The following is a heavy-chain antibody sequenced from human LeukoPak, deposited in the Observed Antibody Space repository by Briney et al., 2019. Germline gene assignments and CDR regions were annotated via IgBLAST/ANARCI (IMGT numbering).Heavy chain of an antibody. CDR1: GFTFSSYG. CDR3: AEDAYSGSYDY. D-gene: IGHD1-26*01. V-gene: IGHV3-30*18. Sequence: GGSLRLSRAASGFTFSSYGMHWVRQAPGKGLEWVAVISYDGSNKYYADSVKGRFTISRDNSKNTLYLQMNSLRAEDTAVYYCAEDAYSGSYDYWGQGTLVTVSS. J-gene: IGHJ4*02. CDR2: ISYDGSNK.